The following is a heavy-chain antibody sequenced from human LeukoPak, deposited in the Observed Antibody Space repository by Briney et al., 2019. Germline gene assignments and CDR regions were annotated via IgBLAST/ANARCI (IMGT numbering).Heavy chain of an antibody. Sequence: SETLSLTCTVSGGSLSSYYWSWIRQPPGKGLEWIGYIYYRGSTNYNPSLKSRVTISVDTSKNQFSRRLSSVTAADTAVYYCARDKPPDYWGQETLVTVSS. J-gene: IGHJ4*02. CDR2: IYYRGST. CDR3: ARDKPPDY. V-gene: IGHV4-59*01. CDR1: GGSLSSYY.